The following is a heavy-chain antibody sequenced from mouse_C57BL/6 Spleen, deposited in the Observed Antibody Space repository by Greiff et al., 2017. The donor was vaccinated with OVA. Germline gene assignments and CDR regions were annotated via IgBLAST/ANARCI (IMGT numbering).Heavy chain of an antibody. Sequence: VQLKQSGPVLVKPGASVKMSCKASGYTFTDYYMNWVKQSHGKSLEWIGVINPYNGGTSYNQKFKGKATLTVDKSSSTAYMELNSLTSEDSAVYYCARREIAYYFDYWGQGTTLTVSS. CDR3: ARREIAYYFDY. V-gene: IGHV1-19*01. CDR2: INPYNGGT. CDR1: GYTFTDYY. J-gene: IGHJ2*01.